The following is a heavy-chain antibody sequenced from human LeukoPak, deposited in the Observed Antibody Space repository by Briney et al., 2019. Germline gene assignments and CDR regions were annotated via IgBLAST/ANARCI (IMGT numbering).Heavy chain of an antibody. CDR2: IKQDGSEK. D-gene: IGHD2-15*01. V-gene: IGHV3-7*01. J-gene: IGHJ4*02. CDR1: GFTFSSYW. CDR3: ARAGHYCSGGSCYYGY. Sequence: GGSLRRSCAASGFTFSSYWMSWVRQAPGKGLEWVANIKQDGSEKYYVYSVKGRFTISRDNAKNSLYPQMNSLRAEDTAVYYCARAGHYCSGGSCYYGYWGQGTLVTVSS.